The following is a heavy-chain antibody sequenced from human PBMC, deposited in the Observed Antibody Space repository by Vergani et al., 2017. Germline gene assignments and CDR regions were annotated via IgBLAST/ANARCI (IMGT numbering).Heavy chain of an antibody. CDR3: AKDGLRPWSNSWANFAN. D-gene: IGHD6-13*01. Sequence: QVQLQESGPGLVKPSETLSLTCNVSDYSISSNYYWGWIRQPPGKGLEWIGSMHHRGAPYYNPSLKSRVSISLDTSKNQVFLSLTSVTAADTAVYYCAKDGLRPWSNSWANFANWGQGILVTVSS. CDR2: MHHRGAP. J-gene: IGHJ4*02. V-gene: IGHV4-38-2*02. CDR1: DYSISSNYY.